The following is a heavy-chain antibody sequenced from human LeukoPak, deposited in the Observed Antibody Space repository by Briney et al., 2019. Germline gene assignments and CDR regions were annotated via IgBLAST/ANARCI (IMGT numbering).Heavy chain of an antibody. Sequence: SETLSLTCTVSGGFLTSYYWSWIRQAPGKGLEWIGSIYYDGETRYNPSLKGRVTISVETTHNQFSLSLTSMSAADVGLYFCARGGGSLWSGHFRLFDFWGQGTLITVSS. J-gene: IGHJ4*02. CDR3: ARGGGSLWSGHFRLFDF. D-gene: IGHD3-3*01. V-gene: IGHV4-59*01. CDR1: GGFLTSYY. CDR2: IYYDGET.